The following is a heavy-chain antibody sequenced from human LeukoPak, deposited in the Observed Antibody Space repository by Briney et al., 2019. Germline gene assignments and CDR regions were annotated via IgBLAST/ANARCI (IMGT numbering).Heavy chain of an antibody. CDR2: INHSGST. D-gene: IGHD6-6*01. CDR1: GGSFTNHY. CDR3: AREYSTSSTAFDI. V-gene: IGHV4-34*01. J-gene: IGHJ3*02. Sequence: PETLSLTCAVYGGSFTNHYWSWIRQPPGKGLEWIGEINHSGSTNYNPSLKSRVSISVDTSKNQFFLKLSSVTAADTAVYYCAREYSTSSTAFDIWGQGTMVTVSS.